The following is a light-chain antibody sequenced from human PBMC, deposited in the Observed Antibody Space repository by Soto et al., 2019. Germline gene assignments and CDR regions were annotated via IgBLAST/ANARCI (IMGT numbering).Light chain of an antibody. V-gene: IGLV4-69*01. Sequence: QLVLTQSPSASASLGASVKLTCTLSSGHNSYAIAWHQQQPEKGPRYLMNLNSDGSHNKGDGIPDRFSGSSSGAERYLTIPSLQSEDEADYYCQTGGTGIQVFGGGTKLTVL. J-gene: IGLJ2*01. CDR3: QTGGTGIQV. CDR2: LNSDGSH. CDR1: SGHNSYA.